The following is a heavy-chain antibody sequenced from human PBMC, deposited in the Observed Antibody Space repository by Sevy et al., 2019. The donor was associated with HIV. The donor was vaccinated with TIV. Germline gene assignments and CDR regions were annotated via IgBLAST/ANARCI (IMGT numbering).Heavy chain of an antibody. CDR1: GFTFSNAW. CDR3: TTAGGGYNNNYYYYNMDV. CDR2: IKSKTDGGTT. V-gene: IGHV3-15*01. Sequence: GGSLRLSCAASGFTFSNAWMSWVRQAPGKGLEWVGRIKSKTDGGTTDYAAPVKGRFTISRDDSKNTLYLQMNSLKTEDTAVYYCTTAGGGYNNNYYYYNMDVWGKWTTVTVSS. D-gene: IGHD1-26*01. J-gene: IGHJ6*03.